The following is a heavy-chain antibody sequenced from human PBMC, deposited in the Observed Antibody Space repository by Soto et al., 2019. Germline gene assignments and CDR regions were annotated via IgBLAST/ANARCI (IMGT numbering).Heavy chain of an antibody. CDR3: ARPRRDIVVVPAAKNYYYYGMDV. CDR2: IYPGDSDT. D-gene: IGHD2-2*01. CDR1: GYRFTHYW. Sequence: GQSQTLSGAPSGYRFTHYWIGWVRPVTEKGLEWMGIIYPGDSDTRYSPSFQGQVTISADKSISTAYLQWSSLKASDTAMYYCARPRRDIVVVPAAKNYYYYGMDVWGQGTTVTVS. J-gene: IGHJ6*02. V-gene: IGHV5-51*01.